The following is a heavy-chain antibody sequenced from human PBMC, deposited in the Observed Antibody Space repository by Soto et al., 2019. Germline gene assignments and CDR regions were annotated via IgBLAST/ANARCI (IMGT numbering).Heavy chain of an antibody. Sequence: QVQLVQSGAEVQKPGASVKVSCKASGYTFTTYGVHWVRQAPGQRLEWMGWINAGNGNTKYSQKFQGRVTITRDTSASTAYMELSSLRSEDTVVYYCASGVGAAPNFVDYWGQGTLVNVSS. CDR3: ASGVGAAPNFVDY. CDR1: GYTFTTYG. CDR2: INAGNGNT. J-gene: IGHJ4*02. D-gene: IGHD6-13*01. V-gene: IGHV1-3*01.